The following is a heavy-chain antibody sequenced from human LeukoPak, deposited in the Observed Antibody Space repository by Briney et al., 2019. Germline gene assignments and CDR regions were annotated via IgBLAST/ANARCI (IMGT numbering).Heavy chain of an antibody. CDR3: ARDFDWGVYYYFDY. J-gene: IGHJ4*02. CDR2: IYTSGST. Sequence: SETLSLTCIVSGGSIGSYHWSWIRQPAGKGLEWIGRIYTSGSTNYNPSLKSRVTMSVDTSKNQFSLKLTSVTAADTAVYYCARDFDWGVYYYFDYWGQGTLVTVSS. D-gene: IGHD7-27*01. CDR1: GGSIGSYH. V-gene: IGHV4-4*07.